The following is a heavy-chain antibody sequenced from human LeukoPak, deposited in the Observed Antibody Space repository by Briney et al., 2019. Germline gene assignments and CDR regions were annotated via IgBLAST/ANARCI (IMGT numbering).Heavy chain of an antibody. CDR3: ARVKDDYSNYHYYYYYMDV. J-gene: IGHJ6*03. D-gene: IGHD4-11*01. V-gene: IGHV4-34*01. Sequence: PSETLSLTCAVYGGSFSGYYWSWIRQPPAKGREWIGEINHRGSTNYNPSLKSRVTITVDTSKNQFCLKMSSVTDADTAVYYCARVKDDYSNYHYYYYYMDVWGKGTTVTVSS. CDR1: GGSFSGYY. CDR2: INHRGST.